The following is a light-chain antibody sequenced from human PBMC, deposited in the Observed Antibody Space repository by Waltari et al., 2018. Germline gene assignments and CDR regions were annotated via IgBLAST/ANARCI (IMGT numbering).Light chain of an antibody. CDR1: QSISSW. CDR2: KAS. Sequence: DSQMTQSPSTLSASVGDRVTINCRASQSISSWLAWYQQKPGKAPKNLIYKASNLESWVTSRFSGSRSGTYFTLTISSLQAEDYATYVCEHNISYPLPFGGGTKVEIK. J-gene: IGKJ4*01. CDR3: EHNISYPLP. V-gene: IGKV1-5*03.